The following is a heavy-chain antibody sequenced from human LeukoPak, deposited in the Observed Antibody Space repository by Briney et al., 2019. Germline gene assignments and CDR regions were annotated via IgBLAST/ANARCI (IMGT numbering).Heavy chain of an antibody. CDR1: GGSFSGYY. D-gene: IGHD3-10*01. Sequence: SETLSLTCAVYGGSFSGYYWSWIRRPPGKGLEWIGEINHSGSTNYNPSLKSRVTISVDTSKNQFSLKLSSVTAADTAVYYCARGSRYYYGSGSYYNPLNWFDPWGQGTLVTVSS. CDR2: INHSGST. V-gene: IGHV4-34*01. CDR3: ARGSRYYYGSGSYYNPLNWFDP. J-gene: IGHJ5*02.